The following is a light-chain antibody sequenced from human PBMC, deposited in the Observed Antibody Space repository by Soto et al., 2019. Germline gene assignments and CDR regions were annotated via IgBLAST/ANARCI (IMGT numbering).Light chain of an antibody. CDR1: SSNIGSNT. J-gene: IGLJ2*01. Sequence: QSVLTQPPSASGTPGQRVTISCSGSSSNIGSNTANWYQQVPGTAPKLLIDSNNHRPSGVPDRFSGSKSGTSASLAISGLQSEDEADYYCAAWDDSLNGVVFGGGTQLTVL. CDR2: SNN. CDR3: AAWDDSLNGVV. V-gene: IGLV1-44*01.